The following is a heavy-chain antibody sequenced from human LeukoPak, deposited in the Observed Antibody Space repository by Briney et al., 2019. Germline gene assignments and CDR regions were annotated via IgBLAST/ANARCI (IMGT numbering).Heavy chain of an antibody. Sequence: SSETLSLTCTVSGGSISSSTYYWGWIRQAPGKGLEWIGSIYYSGSTYYSPSLKSRVTISVDTSKNQFSLKLSSVTAADTAVYYCARQAYGIGLRYYDSSGPVGYWGQGTLVTVSS. CDR2: IYYSGST. CDR1: GGSISSSTYY. D-gene: IGHD3-22*01. CDR3: ARQAYGIGLRYYDSSGPVGY. J-gene: IGHJ4*02. V-gene: IGHV4-39*01.